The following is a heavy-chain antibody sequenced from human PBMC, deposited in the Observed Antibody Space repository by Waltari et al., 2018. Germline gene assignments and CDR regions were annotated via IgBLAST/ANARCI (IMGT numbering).Heavy chain of an antibody. Sequence: QGLLVESGGRVVQPGRSLRLPCAASGFTFNRYVLQWVRQAAGKGLECVAVAGYDGINKYYADSVNGRFTISRDNSENTLYLQMNSLRVDDTATYYCARGALAGRFFDFWGQGTLVTVSS. CDR3: ARGALAGRFFDF. CDR2: AGYDGINK. J-gene: IGHJ4*02. V-gene: IGHV3-33*01. CDR1: GFTFNRYV. D-gene: IGHD6-19*01.